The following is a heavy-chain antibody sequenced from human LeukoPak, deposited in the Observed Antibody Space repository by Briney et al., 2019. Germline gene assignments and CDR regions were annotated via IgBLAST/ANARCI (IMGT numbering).Heavy chain of an antibody. Sequence: ASVKVSCKASGYTFSNYAINWVRQAPGQGPEWMGGIIPILRTPSYAEKFQGRVTITTDESTSTAHMELSGLRSEDTAVYYCTRGSDSYYYYSMDVWGRGTTVIVSS. CDR1: GYTFSNYA. J-gene: IGHJ6*03. CDR2: IIPILRTP. CDR3: TRGSDSYYYYSMDV. V-gene: IGHV1-69*05.